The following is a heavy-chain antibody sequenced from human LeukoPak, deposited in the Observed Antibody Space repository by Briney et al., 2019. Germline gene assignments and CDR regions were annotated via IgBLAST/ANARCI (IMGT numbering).Heavy chain of an antibody. CDR2: IYTSGST. V-gene: IGHV4-4*09. J-gene: IGHJ3*02. CDR1: GGSISSYY. Sequence: SETLSLTCTVSGGSISSYYWSWIRQPPGKGLEWIGYIYTSGSTNYNPSLKSRVTISVDTSKNQFSLKLSSVTAADTAVYYCARHSYDERDMGGAFDIWGQGTMVTVSS. D-gene: IGHD2-15*01. CDR3: ARHSYDERDMGGAFDI.